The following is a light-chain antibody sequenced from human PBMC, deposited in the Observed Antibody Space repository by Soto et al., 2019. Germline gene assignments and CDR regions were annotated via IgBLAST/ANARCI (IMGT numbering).Light chain of an antibody. J-gene: IGKJ4*01. CDR3: QQRSNWRT. Sequence: EIVLTQSPATLPLSPGERATLSCRASQSVSSYLAWYQQKPGQAPRLLIYDASHRATGIPARFSGSGSGTDFTLTFSSLEPAEFAVYYCQQRSNWRTFGGGTKVDIK. V-gene: IGKV3-11*01. CDR2: DAS. CDR1: QSVSSY.